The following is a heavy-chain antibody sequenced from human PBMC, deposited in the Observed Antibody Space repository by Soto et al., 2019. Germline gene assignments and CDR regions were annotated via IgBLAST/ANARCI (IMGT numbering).Heavy chain of an antibody. CDR2: ISGSGGST. Sequence: SCAASGFTFSSYAMSWVRQAPGKGLEWVSAISGSGGSTYYADSVKGRFTISRDNSKNTLYLQMNSLRAEDTAVYYCAKGDYDFWSGYFNYYGMDVWGQGTTVTVSS. CDR3: AKGDYDFWSGYFNYYGMDV. CDR1: GFTFSSYA. D-gene: IGHD3-3*01. J-gene: IGHJ6*02. V-gene: IGHV3-23*01.